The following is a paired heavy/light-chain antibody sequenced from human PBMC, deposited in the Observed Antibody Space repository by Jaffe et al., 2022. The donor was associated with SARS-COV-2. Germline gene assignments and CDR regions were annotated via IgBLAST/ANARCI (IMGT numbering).Heavy chain of an antibody. CDR3: AKGVLYCSRTNCPHYYYYYGMDV. J-gene: IGHJ6*02. Sequence: QVQLVESGGGVVQPGRSLRLSCAGSGFTFSSYGIHWVRQAPGKGLEWVALISNDGSYKYYADSVKGRFTVSRDNSKNTLYLQMDSLRPEDTAVYYCAKGVLYCSRTNCPHYYYYYGMDVWGQGTTVTVSS. CDR1: GFTFSSYG. D-gene: IGHD2-2*01. V-gene: IGHV3-30*18. CDR2: ISNDGSYK.
Light chain of an antibody. CDR1: QSLLHSNGYNY. V-gene: IGKV2-28*01. CDR3: MQGLQTPPGRT. J-gene: IGKJ1*01. Sequence: DIVMTQSPLSLPVTPGEPASISCRSSQSLLHSNGYNYLDWYLQKPGQSPQLLIYLGSNRASGVPDRFSGSGSGTDFTLKISRVEAEDVGVYYCMQGLQTPPGRTFGQGTKVEIK. CDR2: LGS.